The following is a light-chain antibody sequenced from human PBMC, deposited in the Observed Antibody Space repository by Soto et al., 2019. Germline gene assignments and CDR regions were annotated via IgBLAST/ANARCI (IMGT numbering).Light chain of an antibody. CDR3: QQSYGTPR. CDR2: DAS. Sequence: IQMTQSPSTLSASVGDRVTITSRASQSVSGWLAWYQQKPGKAPNLLIYDASNLESGVHPWFSGSGSGTHFTLTISSLKPEDFATYYRQQSYGTPRFGQGTKVDIK. CDR1: QSVSGW. J-gene: IGKJ1*01. V-gene: IGKV1-39*01.